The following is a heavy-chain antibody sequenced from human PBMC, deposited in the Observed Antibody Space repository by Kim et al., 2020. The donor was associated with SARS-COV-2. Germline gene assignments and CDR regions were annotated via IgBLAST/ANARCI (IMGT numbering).Heavy chain of an antibody. Sequence: RYSPSFQGQVTISADKSISTAYLQWSSLKASDTAMYYCARSYGGNDIDYWGQGTLVTVSS. D-gene: IGHD4-17*01. CDR3: ARSYGGNDIDY. V-gene: IGHV5-51*01. J-gene: IGHJ4*02.